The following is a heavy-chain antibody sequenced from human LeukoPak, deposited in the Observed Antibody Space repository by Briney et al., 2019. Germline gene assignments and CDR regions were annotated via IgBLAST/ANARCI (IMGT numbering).Heavy chain of an antibody. D-gene: IGHD6-19*01. CDR3: ARRSERLLTVAGTSYHQYVMDV. Sequence: ASVKVSCKASGYTFTGYYMHWVRQAPGQGLEWMGIINPSGGSTSYAQKFQGRVTLTRDTSTSIFYMELSSLRSEDTAVYYCARRSERLLTVAGTSYHQYVMDVWGQGTTVTVSS. CDR1: GYTFTGYY. V-gene: IGHV1-46*01. CDR2: INPSGGST. J-gene: IGHJ6*02.